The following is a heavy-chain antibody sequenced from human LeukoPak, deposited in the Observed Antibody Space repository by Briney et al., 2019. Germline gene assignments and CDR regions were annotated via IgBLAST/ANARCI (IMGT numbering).Heavy chain of an antibody. Sequence: PGGSLRLSCAASGFTLSRSWMSWVRQAPGKGLEWVANIKQDGSEKYYMEFVKGRFTISRDNAKNSLYLQMNSLRAEDTAVYYCARGCSGGSCKEPKIDPWGQGTLVTVSS. J-gene: IGHJ5*02. CDR1: GFTLSRSW. CDR2: IKQDGSEK. CDR3: ARGCSGGSCKEPKIDP. D-gene: IGHD2-15*01. V-gene: IGHV3-7*01.